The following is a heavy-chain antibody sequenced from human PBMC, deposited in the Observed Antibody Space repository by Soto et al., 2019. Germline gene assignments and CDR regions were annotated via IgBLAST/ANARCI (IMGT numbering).Heavy chain of an antibody. CDR2: IYYSGST. V-gene: IGHV4-31*03. J-gene: IGHJ4*02. CDR1: GGSISSGGYY. CDR3: ARTLRAPKSVDY. Sequence: PSETLSLTCTVSGGSISSGGYYWSWIRQHPGKGLEWIGYIYYSGSTYYNPSLKSRVTISVDTSKNQFSLKLSSVTAADTAVYYCARTLRAPKSVDYWGQGTLVTV.